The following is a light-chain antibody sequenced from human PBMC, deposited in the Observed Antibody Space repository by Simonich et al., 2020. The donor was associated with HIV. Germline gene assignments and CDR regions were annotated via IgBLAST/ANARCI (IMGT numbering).Light chain of an antibody. CDR1: QSISGS. CDR2: YVT. Sequence: EIVLIQSPDFQSVTPKEKVTITCRANQSISGSLPWYQQKPDQSPKLLIKYVTQSVSGVPSRFSGSESGTDFTLTINSLEAEDAATYYCHQSSSLPYTFGQGTKLEI. V-gene: IGKV6-21*01. CDR3: HQSSSLPYT. J-gene: IGKJ2*01.